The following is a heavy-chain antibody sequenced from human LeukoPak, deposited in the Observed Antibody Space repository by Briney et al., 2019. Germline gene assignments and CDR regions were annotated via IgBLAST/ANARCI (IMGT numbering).Heavy chain of an antibody. CDR1: GGSISSGGYY. V-gene: IGHV4-61*02. D-gene: IGHD6-13*01. CDR2: VYTTGST. J-gene: IGHJ4*02. CDR3: ARQLAAAGTAGFDY. Sequence: PSETLSLTCTVSGGSISSGGYYWSWIRQPAGKGLEWIGRVYTTGSTNYNPSLKSRVTMSVDTSKNQFSLKLSSVTAADAAVYYCARQLAAAGTAGFDYWGQGTLVTVSS.